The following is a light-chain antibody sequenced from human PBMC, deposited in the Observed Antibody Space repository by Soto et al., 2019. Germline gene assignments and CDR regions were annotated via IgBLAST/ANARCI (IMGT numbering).Light chain of an antibody. Sequence: EIVLTQSPATLSLSPGERATLSCRASQSVSSYLAWYQQKPGQAPRLLIYDASTRATGIPARFSGSGSGTDINLTINSLRPQDVEVSVYQDRNNWPSTYTFGRGTKLEIK. V-gene: IGKV3-11*01. J-gene: IGKJ2*01. CDR2: DAS. CDR3: QDRNNWPSTYT. CDR1: QSVSSY.